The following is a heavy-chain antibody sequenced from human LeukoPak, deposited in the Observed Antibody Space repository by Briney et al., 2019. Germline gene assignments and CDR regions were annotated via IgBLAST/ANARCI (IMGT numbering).Heavy chain of an antibody. CDR1: GFTFFSYS. J-gene: IGHJ4*02. CDR3: ARCPSYYDILTGYFRSWDYFDY. D-gene: IGHD3-9*01. Sequence: GGSLRLSCAASGFTFFSYSMNWVRQAPGKGLEWVSSISSSSSYIYYADSVKGRFTISRENAKNSLYLQMNSLRAEDTAVYYCARCPSYYDILTGYFRSWDYFDYWGQGTLVTVSS. V-gene: IGHV3-21*01. CDR2: ISSSSSYI.